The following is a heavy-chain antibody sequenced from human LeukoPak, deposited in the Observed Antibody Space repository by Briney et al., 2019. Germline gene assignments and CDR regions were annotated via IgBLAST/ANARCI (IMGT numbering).Heavy chain of an antibody. CDR3: AREVAYCGGDCYWAY. V-gene: IGHV1-18*01. J-gene: IGHJ4*02. Sequence: ASVKVSCKPSGYTFTTYGITWVRQAPGQGLEWMGWISAYNGNTNYVQKLQGRVTMTTDTSTSTAYMELRSLRSDDTAVYYCAREVAYCGGDCYWAYWGQGTLVTVSS. D-gene: IGHD2-21*02. CDR1: GYTFTTYG. CDR2: ISAYNGNT.